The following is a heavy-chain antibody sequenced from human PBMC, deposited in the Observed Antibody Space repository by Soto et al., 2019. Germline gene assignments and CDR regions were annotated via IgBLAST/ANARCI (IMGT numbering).Heavy chain of an antibody. J-gene: IGHJ6*02. D-gene: IGHD4-17*01. V-gene: IGHV3-30*18. Sequence: GGSLRLSCAASGFTFSSYGMHWVRQAPGKGLEWVAVISYDGSNKYYADSVKGRFTIPRDNSKNTLYLQMNSLRAEDTAVYYCAKDRRTVTPRVGYYGMDVWGQGTTVTVSS. CDR3: AKDRRTVTPRVGYYGMDV. CDR1: GFTFSSYG. CDR2: ISYDGSNK.